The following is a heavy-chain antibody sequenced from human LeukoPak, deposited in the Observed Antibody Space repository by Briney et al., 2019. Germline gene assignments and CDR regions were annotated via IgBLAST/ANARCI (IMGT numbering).Heavy chain of an antibody. D-gene: IGHD5-18*01. CDR2: ISYDGSNK. CDR3: ARALGYSYSSDY. V-gene: IGHV3-30-3*01. Sequence: GGSLRLSRAASGFTFSSYAIHWVRQAPGKGLEWVAVISYDGSNKYYADSVKGRFTISRDNSKNTLYLQIDSLRAEDTAVYYCARALGYSYSSDYWGQGTLVTVSS. J-gene: IGHJ4*02. CDR1: GFTFSSYA.